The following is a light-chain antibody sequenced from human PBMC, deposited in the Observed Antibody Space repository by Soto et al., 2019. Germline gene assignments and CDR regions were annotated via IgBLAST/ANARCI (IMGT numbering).Light chain of an antibody. CDR1: QDIAIY. Sequence: QLIRSRSAVSAHVGDRVTIPCPACQDIAIYLAWFQQKPGKVPKRLIYTASSLQSGVPSRFSGSGSGTEFTLTISSLQPEDSTTYYSLLHTSHPITSAQRTRPEIK. J-gene: IGKJ5*01. V-gene: IGKV1-17*03. CDR2: TAS. CDR3: LLHTSHPIT.